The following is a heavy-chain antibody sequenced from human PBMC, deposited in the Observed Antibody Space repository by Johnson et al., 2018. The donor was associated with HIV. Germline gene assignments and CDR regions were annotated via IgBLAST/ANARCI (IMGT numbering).Heavy chain of an antibody. CDR2: IKEDGSQK. CDR3: AKDRGSPGIPAAFDS. Sequence: VQLVESGGGLVQPGGSLKLSCAASGFTVSSNYMSWVRQAPGKGLEWVANIKEDGSQKYYVDSVKGRFTISRDNAKNSLYLQMNSLRAEDTAVYYCAKDRGSPGIPAAFDSWGQGTMVTVSS. J-gene: IGHJ3*02. V-gene: IGHV3-7*01. D-gene: IGHD1-26*01. CDR1: GFTVSSNY.